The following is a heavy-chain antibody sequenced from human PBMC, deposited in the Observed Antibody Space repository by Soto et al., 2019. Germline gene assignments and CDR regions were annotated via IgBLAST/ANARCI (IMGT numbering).Heavy chain of an antibody. J-gene: IGHJ6*02. CDR3: VRGFNDFWSGHPGDGLDV. D-gene: IGHD3-3*01. CDR1: VFTFGSYG. Sequence: PWWSLRLSCSASVFTFGSYGMHWFRQAPGQGLEWVAILWHDGTNRYYEDSVKGRFAISRDNSKNALYLQMNSLRAEDTAVYYCVRGFNDFWSGHPGDGLDVWGPGTTVTVSS. V-gene: IGHV3-33*01. CDR2: LWHDGTNR.